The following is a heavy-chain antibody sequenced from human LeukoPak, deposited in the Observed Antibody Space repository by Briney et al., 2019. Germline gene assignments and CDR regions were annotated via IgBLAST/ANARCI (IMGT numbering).Heavy chain of an antibody. CDR1: GGSFSGYY. D-gene: IGHD6-13*01. V-gene: IGHV4-34*01. CDR2: INHSGST. CDR3: ARGLTAGTFGVFATYLDY. Sequence: SETLSLTCAVYGGSFSGYYWSWIRQPPGKGLEWIGEINHSGSTNYNPSLKSRVTISVDTSKNQFSLKLSSVTAADTAVYYCARGLTAGTFGVFATYLDYWGQGTLVTVSS. J-gene: IGHJ4*02.